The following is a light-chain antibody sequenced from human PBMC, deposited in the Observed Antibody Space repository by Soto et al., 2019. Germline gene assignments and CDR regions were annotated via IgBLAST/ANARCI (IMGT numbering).Light chain of an antibody. J-gene: IGKJ1*01. CDR3: QQSYSTWT. CDR1: QSISSY. Sequence: DIQMTQSPSSLSASVGDRVTITCRASQSISSYLNWYQQKPGKAPKLLIYAASSLQSGVPSRFSGSGSGTDFTLTISSLQPEDFATYYCQQSYSTWTFGHGTKVDIK. V-gene: IGKV1-39*01. CDR2: AAS.